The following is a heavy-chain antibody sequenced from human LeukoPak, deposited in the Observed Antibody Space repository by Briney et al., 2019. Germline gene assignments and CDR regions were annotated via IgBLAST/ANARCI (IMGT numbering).Heavy chain of an antibody. Sequence: SETLSLTCTVSGGSISSSSYYWGWIRQPPGKGLEWIGSIYYSGSTSYSPSLKSRVTISVDTSKNQVSLNLSSVTAADTAVYFCARSYYYGSGSYSRFDYWGQGTLVTVSS. D-gene: IGHD3-10*01. V-gene: IGHV4-39*07. CDR1: GGSISSSSYY. CDR3: ARSYYYGSGSYSRFDY. J-gene: IGHJ4*02. CDR2: IYYSGST.